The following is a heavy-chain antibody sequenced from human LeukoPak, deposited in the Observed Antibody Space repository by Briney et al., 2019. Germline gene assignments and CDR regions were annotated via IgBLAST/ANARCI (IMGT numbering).Heavy chain of an antibody. Sequence: GASVKVSRKASGYTFTSYGISWVRQAPGQGLEWMGWISAYNGNTNYAQKLQGRVTMTTDTSTSTAYMELRSLRSDDTAVYYCARDRIAVAGSSGKGVDYWGQGTLVTVSS. CDR2: ISAYNGNT. J-gene: IGHJ4*02. V-gene: IGHV1-18*01. CDR3: ARDRIAVAGSSGKGVDY. CDR1: GYTFTSYG. D-gene: IGHD6-19*01.